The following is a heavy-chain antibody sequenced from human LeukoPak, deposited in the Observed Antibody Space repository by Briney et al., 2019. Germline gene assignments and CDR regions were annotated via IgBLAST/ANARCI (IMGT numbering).Heavy chain of an antibody. Sequence: GGSLRLSCAASGFIVNKLYMNWVRQAPGKGLEWVSIIYRSGDTYYGGSVKGRFTISRDSSKNTLHLQMNSLRVEDTAIYYCAGAEYYGSSIDYWGQGTLVTVSS. V-gene: IGHV3-53*01. D-gene: IGHD3-16*01. CDR3: AGAEYYGSSIDY. J-gene: IGHJ4*02. CDR2: IYRSGDT. CDR1: GFIVNKLY.